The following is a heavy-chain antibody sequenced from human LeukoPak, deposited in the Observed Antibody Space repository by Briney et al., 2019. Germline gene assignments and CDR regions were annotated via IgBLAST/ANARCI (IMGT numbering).Heavy chain of an antibody. J-gene: IGHJ4*02. D-gene: IGHD5-12*01. CDR2: IIPIFGTT. CDR1: GGTFSSLA. CDR3: ARGDSGYDYGFDN. V-gene: IGHV1-69*05. Sequence: SVKVSYKASGGTFSSLAISWVRQAPGQGLEWVGGIIPIFGTTNYAQKFQGRVTITTDESTSTGYMELRSLRSDDTAVYYCARGDSGYDYGFDNWGQGTLVTVSS.